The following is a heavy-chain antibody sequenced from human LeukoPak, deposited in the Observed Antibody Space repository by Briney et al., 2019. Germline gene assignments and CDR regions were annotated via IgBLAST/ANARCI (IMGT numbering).Heavy chain of an antibody. CDR2: INHSGRT. Sequence: PSETLSLTCAVYGGSFSGYYWSWLRQPPGKGREWGGEINHSGRTNYNPSLKSRVTISVDTSKNQFSLKLSSVTAADTAVYYCARAWGVWGSYRYPSDYWGQGTLVTVSS. D-gene: IGHD3-16*02. CDR1: GGSFSGYY. J-gene: IGHJ4*02. V-gene: IGHV4-34*01. CDR3: ARAWGVWGSYRYPSDY.